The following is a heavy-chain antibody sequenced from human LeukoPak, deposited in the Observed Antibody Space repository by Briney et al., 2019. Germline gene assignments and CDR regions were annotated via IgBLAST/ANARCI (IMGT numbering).Heavy chain of an antibody. CDR3: AKGAAAGLVDWFDP. Sequence: PGGSLRLSCTASGFTFSGYSMLWVRQAPGKGLQWVSSITGDGATYYADSVRGRFMLSRDTSKNILYLQMNSLTAEDTALYYCAKGAAAGLVDWFDPWGQGTLVTVSS. V-gene: IGHV3-23*01. D-gene: IGHD6-25*01. CDR1: GFTFSGYS. CDR2: ITGDGAT. J-gene: IGHJ5*02.